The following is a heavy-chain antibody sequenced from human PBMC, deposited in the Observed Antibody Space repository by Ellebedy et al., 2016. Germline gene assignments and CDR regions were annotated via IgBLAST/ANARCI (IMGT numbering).Heavy chain of an antibody. CDR3: ARAELDWYFDL. D-gene: IGHD1-26*01. Sequence: GGSLRLXXAASGFTVSSNYMSWVRQAPGKGLEWVSVIYSGGSTYYADSVKGRFTISRDNSKNTLYLQMNSLRAEDTAVYYCARAELDWYFDLWGRGTLVTVSS. J-gene: IGHJ2*01. V-gene: IGHV3-66*01. CDR2: IYSGGST. CDR1: GFTVSSNY.